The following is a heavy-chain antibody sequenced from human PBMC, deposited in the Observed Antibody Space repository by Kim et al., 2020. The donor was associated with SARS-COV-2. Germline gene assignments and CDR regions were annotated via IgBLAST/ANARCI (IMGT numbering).Heavy chain of an antibody. V-gene: IGHV5-10-1*01. D-gene: IGHD3-22*01. CDR1: GYSFTSYW. CDR3: ARHKVPYYYDSSGYPIVSEDY. Sequence: GESLKISCKGSGYSFTSYWISWVRQMPGKGLEWMGRIDPSDSYTNYSPSFQGHVTISADKSISTAYLQWSSLKASDTAMYYCARHKVPYYYDSSGYPIVSEDYWGQGTLVTVSS. J-gene: IGHJ4*02. CDR2: IDPSDSYT.